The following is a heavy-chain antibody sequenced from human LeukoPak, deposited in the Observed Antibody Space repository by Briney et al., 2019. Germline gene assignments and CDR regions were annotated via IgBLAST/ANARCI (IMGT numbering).Heavy chain of an antibody. V-gene: IGHV4-39*01. J-gene: IGHJ5*02. CDR1: GDSISTSNSY. CDR3: ASGRSSHNWLDP. CDR2: IYYSGNT. Sequence: SETLSLTCTVSGDSISTSNSYWGWIRQPPGKGLEWIGSIYYSGNTYYNASLKSRVTISVDTSKNQFSLKLSSVNAADTAVYYCASGRSSHNWLDPWGQGTLVTVSS. D-gene: IGHD6-6*01.